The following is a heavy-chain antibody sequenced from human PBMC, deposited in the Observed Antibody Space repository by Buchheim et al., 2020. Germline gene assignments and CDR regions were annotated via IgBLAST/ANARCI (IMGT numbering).Heavy chain of an antibody. J-gene: IGHJ6*02. CDR1: GGSISSYY. CDR2: IYYSGST. CDR3: ATMITFTYYDFWSGSYYYYGMDV. D-gene: IGHD3-3*01. V-gene: IGHV4-59*01. Sequence: QVQLQESGPGLVKPWETLSLTCTVSGGSISSYYWSWIRQPPGKGLEWIGYIYYSGSTNYNPSLKSRVTISVDTSKNQFSLKLSSVTAADTAVYYCATMITFTYYDFWSGSYYYYGMDVWGQGTT.